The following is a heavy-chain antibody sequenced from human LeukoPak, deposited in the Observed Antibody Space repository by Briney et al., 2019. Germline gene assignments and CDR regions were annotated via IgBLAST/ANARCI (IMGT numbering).Heavy chain of an antibody. J-gene: IGHJ2*01. CDR2: INHSGST. CDR1: GGSFSGYY. V-gene: IGHV4-34*01. D-gene: IGHD2-15*01. CDR3: ARRRVVVVAATVPSLKRYWYFDL. Sequence: ETLSLTCAVYGGSFSGYYWSWIRQPPGKGLEWIGEINHSGSTNYNPSLKSRVTISVDTSENQFSLKLSSVTAADTAVYYCARRRVVVVAATVPSLKRYWYFDLWGRGTLVTVSS.